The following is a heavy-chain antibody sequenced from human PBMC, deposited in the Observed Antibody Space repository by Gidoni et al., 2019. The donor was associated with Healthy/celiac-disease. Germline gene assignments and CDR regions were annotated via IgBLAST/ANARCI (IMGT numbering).Heavy chain of an antibody. Sequence: EVQLVESGGGLVQPGRSLSLSCTASGFTFGDYAMSWVRQAPGKGLEWVGFIRSKAYGGTTEYAASVKGRFTISRDDSKSIAYLQMNSLKTEDTAVYYCTRDGPNYYGMDVWGQGTTVTVSS. CDR3: TRDGPNYYGMDV. V-gene: IGHV3-49*04. CDR2: IRSKAYGGTT. CDR1: GFTFGDYA. J-gene: IGHJ6*02.